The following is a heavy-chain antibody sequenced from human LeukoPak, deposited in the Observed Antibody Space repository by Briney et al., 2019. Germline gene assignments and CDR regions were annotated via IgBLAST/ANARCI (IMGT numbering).Heavy chain of an antibody. CDR3: ARDRGSSGWYESDS. D-gene: IGHD6-19*01. CDR1: GFTSSSYW. V-gene: IGHV3-7*01. J-gene: IGHJ4*02. CDR2: IKQDGSEK. Sequence: SGGSLRLSCAASGFTSSSYWMSWVRQAPGKGLEWVANIKQDGSEKYYVDSVKGRFTISRDNAKNSLYLQMNSLRAEDTAVYYCARDRGSSGWYESDSWGQGTLVTVSS.